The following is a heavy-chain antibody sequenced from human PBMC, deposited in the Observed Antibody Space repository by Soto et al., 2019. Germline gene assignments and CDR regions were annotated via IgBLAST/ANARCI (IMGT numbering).Heavy chain of an antibody. Sequence: QVQLVQSGAEVKKPGSSVKVSCKASGGTFSSYAISWVRQAPGQGLEWMGGIIPIFGTANYAQKFQGRVTINSDESTSTAYMELSSMRSEDTAVYYCARSLVAECGGGCKGPWYFDLWGRGTLVTVSS. CDR3: ARSLVAECGGGCKGPWYFDL. J-gene: IGHJ2*01. CDR2: IIPIFGTA. D-gene: IGHD2-21*02. V-gene: IGHV1-69*01. CDR1: GGTFSSYA.